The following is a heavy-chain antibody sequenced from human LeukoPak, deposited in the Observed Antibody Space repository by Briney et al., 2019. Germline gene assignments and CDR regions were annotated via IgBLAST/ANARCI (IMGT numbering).Heavy chain of an antibody. Sequence: GGSLRLSCAASGFTFSSYAMSWVRQAPGKGLEWVSAISGSGGSTYYADSVKGRFTISRDDSKNTLYLQMNSLGAEDTAVYYCAKASGIAAAGPPSSYWGQGTLVTVSS. CDR2: ISGSGGST. D-gene: IGHD6-13*01. CDR1: GFTFSSYA. CDR3: AKASGIAAAGPPSSY. V-gene: IGHV3-23*01. J-gene: IGHJ4*02.